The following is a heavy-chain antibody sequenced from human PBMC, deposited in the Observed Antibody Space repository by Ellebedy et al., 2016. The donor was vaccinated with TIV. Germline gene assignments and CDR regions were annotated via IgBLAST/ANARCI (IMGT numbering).Heavy chain of an antibody. CDR3: ARDPGIAEAGTVPPNIGFDL. J-gene: IGHJ4*02. D-gene: IGHD6-19*01. CDR2: IWYDGTKK. CDR1: GFTFSIYG. V-gene: IGHV3-33*01. Sequence: GESLKISCAASGFTFSIYGMQWVRQTPGKGLEWIAVIWYDGTKKFYAESAKGRFTISRDNSKNTLYLQMNSLGVEDTAVYHCARDPGIAEAGTVPPNIGFDLWGQGALVTVSS.